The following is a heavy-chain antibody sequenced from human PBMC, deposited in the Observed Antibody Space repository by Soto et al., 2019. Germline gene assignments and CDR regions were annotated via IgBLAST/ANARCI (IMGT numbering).Heavy chain of an antibody. D-gene: IGHD4-17*01. CDR1: GYTFTSYA. Sequence: QVQLVQSGAEVKKPGASVKVSCKASGYTFTSYAMHWVRQAPGQRLEWMGWINAGNGNTKYSQKFQGRVTITRDTSASTAYMELSSLRSEDTAVDYCAGDSAYGDYYRAYYYYGMDVWGQGTTVTVSS. J-gene: IGHJ6*02. V-gene: IGHV1-3*01. CDR2: INAGNGNT. CDR3: AGDSAYGDYYRAYYYYGMDV.